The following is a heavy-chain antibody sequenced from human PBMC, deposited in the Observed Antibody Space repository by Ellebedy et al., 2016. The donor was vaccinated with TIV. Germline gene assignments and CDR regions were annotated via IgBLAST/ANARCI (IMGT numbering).Heavy chain of an antibody. Sequence: SETLSLTXTVSGDYISSYYWSWIRQPPGKGLEWIGYIYSSGTTVYSPSLKSRVTISIDTPKNQFSLRLNSVTAADAAVYYYASLKGESVYYGLDVWGQGTTVTVSS. CDR1: GDYISSYY. CDR2: IYSSGTT. J-gene: IGHJ6*02. V-gene: IGHV4-59*01. D-gene: IGHD2/OR15-2a*01. CDR3: ASLKGESVYYGLDV.